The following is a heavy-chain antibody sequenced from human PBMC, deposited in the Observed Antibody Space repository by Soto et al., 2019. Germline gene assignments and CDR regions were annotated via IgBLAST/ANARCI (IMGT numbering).Heavy chain of an antibody. D-gene: IGHD3-3*01. CDR1: GYSFTSYW. CDR3: ATTQPRGYYYYGMDV. CDR2: IYPGDSEI. Sequence: GESLKISCKGSGYSFTSYWIGWVRQMPGKGLEWMGMIYPGDSEIRHSPSFQDQVTISAGKSINTAYLQWSSLKASDTAMYYCATTQPRGYYYYGMDVWRQGTTVTVSS. J-gene: IGHJ6*02. V-gene: IGHV5-51*01.